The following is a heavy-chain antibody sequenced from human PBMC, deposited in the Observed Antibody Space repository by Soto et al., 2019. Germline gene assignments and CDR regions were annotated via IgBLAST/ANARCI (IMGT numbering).Heavy chain of an antibody. CDR1: GGSISSYY. D-gene: IGHD3-3*01. J-gene: IGHJ5*02. CDR3: ARDAFGVDNWFYP. V-gene: IGHV4-59*01. Sequence: SETLSLTCTVSGGSISSYYWSWIRQPPGKGLEWIGYIYYSGSTNYNPSLKSRVTISVDTSKNQFSLKLSSVTAADTAVYYCARDAFGVDNWFYPWGQGTLVTVS. CDR2: IYYSGST.